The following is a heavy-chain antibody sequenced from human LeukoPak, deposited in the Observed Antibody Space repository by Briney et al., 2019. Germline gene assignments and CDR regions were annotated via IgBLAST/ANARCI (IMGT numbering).Heavy chain of an antibody. CDR2: INPSGGST. D-gene: IGHD2-2*02. CDR1: GYTFSSYY. J-gene: IGHJ6*03. CDR3: ARVAAEVVGVPGAIGFGWLRRDYYYMDV. Sequence: ASVKVSCKASGYTFSSYYMHWVRQAPGEGLEWMGIINPSGGSTGYAQKFKGRVTMTRDMSTSTVHMELSSLRSEDTAVYYCARVAAEVVGVPGAIGFGWLRRDYYYMDVWGKGTPVTVSS. V-gene: IGHV1-46*01.